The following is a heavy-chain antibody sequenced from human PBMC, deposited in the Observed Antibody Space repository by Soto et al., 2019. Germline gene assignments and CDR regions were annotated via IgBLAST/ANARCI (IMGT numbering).Heavy chain of an antibody. J-gene: IGHJ6*02. Sequence: ASVKVSCKASGYSFTRYYIHWVRQTPGQGLEWMGRIDASGGNTTYAQKFQGRVTLTRDTSTTTVYMQLSSLRSEDTAVFYCARGRAMITNYYGMDVWGQGTTVTVSS. D-gene: IGHD3-22*01. CDR1: GYSFTRYY. V-gene: IGHV1-46*01. CDR2: IDASGGNT. CDR3: ARGRAMITNYYGMDV.